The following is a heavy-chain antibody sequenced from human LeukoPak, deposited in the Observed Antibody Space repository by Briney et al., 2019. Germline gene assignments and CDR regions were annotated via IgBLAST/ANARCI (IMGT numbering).Heavy chain of an antibody. Sequence: SETLSLTCTVSGGSISGGYWSWIRQPPWRGLEWIGYGYTSGSTNYDPSLKSRVTISVDTSKSQFALKLGSVTAADTAVYYCAKSYFDYSTYYSYYFNLWGQGALVTVSS. D-gene: IGHD4-11*01. CDR3: AKSYFDYSTYYSYYFNL. CDR1: GGSISGGY. CDR2: GYTSGST. V-gene: IGHV4-4*09. J-gene: IGHJ4*02.